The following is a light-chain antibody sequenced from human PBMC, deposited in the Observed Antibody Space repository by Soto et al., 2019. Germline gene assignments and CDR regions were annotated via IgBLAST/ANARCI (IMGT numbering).Light chain of an antibody. CDR3: QQYGSSPPVT. Sequence: EIVLTQSPGTLSLSPGERATLSCRASQSVSSSYLAWYQQKPGQAPRLLIHGASSRATGIPDRFSGSGSGTDVTLTISRVEPEDFAVYYCQQYGSSPPVTFGGGTKVDIK. CDR1: QSVSSSY. CDR2: GAS. V-gene: IGKV3-20*01. J-gene: IGKJ4*01.